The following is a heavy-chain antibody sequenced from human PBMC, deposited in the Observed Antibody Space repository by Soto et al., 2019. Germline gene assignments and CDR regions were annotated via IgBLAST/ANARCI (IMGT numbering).Heavy chain of an antibody. J-gene: IGHJ4*02. CDR2: ISYDGSRK. CDR1: GFSFSTYG. Sequence: QVQLVESGGGVVQPGRSLRLSCAASGFSFSTYGMHWVRQAPGKGLEWVAIISYDGSRKHYVDSIRGRFTISRDNSGNAVYLQMNSLSAEDRAVYCCAEDLHPGRDNYHSGADYWGQGILVTVSS. V-gene: IGHV3-30*18. D-gene: IGHD3-3*01. CDR3: AEDLHPGRDNYHSGADY.